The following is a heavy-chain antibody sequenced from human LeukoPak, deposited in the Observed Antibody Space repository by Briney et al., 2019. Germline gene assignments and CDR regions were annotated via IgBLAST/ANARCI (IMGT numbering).Heavy chain of an antibody. CDR3: ARGDVVVVAATPYPFDH. D-gene: IGHD2-15*01. Sequence: SETLSLTCTVSGGSISSSSYYWGWIRQPPGKGLEWIGSIYYSGSTYYNPSLKSRVTISVDTSKNQFSLKLSSVTAADTAVYYCARGDVVVVAATPYPFDHWGQGTLVTVSS. V-gene: IGHV4-39*07. J-gene: IGHJ4*02. CDR1: GGSISSSSYY. CDR2: IYYSGST.